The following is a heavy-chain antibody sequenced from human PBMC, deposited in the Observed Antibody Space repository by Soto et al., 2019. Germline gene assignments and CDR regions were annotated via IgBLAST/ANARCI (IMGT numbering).Heavy chain of an antibody. Sequence: QVQLVQSGAEVKKPGASVKVSCKASGYTFTSYAMHWVRQAPGQRLEWMGWINAGNGNTKYSQKFQGRVTITRDTSASTAYMELSSLRSEDTAVYYCARDRYCSGGSCYYVAFDIWGQGTMVTVSS. J-gene: IGHJ3*02. CDR2: INAGNGNT. D-gene: IGHD2-15*01. CDR3: ARDRYCSGGSCYYVAFDI. V-gene: IGHV1-3*01. CDR1: GYTFTSYA.